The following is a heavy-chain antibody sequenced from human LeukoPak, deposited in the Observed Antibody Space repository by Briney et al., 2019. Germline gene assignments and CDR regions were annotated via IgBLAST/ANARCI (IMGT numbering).Heavy chain of an antibody. V-gene: IGHV3-23*01. CDR3: AKDAGGSYGLYYFDY. D-gene: IGHD3-10*01. J-gene: IGHJ4*02. CDR1: GFPFSSYA. CDR2: IIASGGTT. Sequence: GGSLRLSCAASGFPFSSYAMSWFRQTPGKGLEWVSSIIASGGTTYCADPVKGRFTISRDNSKNTVYLQMNALRAEDTAVYYCAKDAGGSYGLYYFDYWGQGALVTVSS.